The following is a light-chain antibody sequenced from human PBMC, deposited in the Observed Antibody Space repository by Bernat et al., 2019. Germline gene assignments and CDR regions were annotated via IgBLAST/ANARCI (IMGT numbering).Light chain of an antibody. Sequence: IVMTQSPATLSLSPGERATLSCRASQRFLYNLAWYQQKPGRAPRLLIFDTSTRATGVPARFSGSRSGAEFTLTISSLQSGDFAVYYCHQYNNWPQTFGQGTKVEI. J-gene: IGKJ1*01. CDR1: QRFLYN. CDR2: DTS. CDR3: HQYNNWPQT. V-gene: IGKV3-15*01.